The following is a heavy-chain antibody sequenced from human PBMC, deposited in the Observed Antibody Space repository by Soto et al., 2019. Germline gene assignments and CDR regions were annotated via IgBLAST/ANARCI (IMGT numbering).Heavy chain of an antibody. CDR2: ISYDGNNK. J-gene: IGHJ4*02. V-gene: IGHV3-30-3*01. Sequence: GGSLSLSFASSGFTFMNYAVHWVRQAPGKGLEWVAVISYDGNNKYDADSVNGRFTISRDNFKNTLSLQMNSLRAEDTAVYYCARGGKGYWGQGTLVTVSS. CDR1: GFTFMNYA. CDR3: ARGGKGY. D-gene: IGHD2-15*01.